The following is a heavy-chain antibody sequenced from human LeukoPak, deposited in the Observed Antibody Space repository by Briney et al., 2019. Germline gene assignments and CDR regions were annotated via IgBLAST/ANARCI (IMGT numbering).Heavy chain of an antibody. CDR2: IYHSGST. D-gene: IGHD2-2*01. V-gene: IGHV4-38-2*02. J-gene: IGHJ5*02. CDR3: ARADCSSTSCYASRAFDP. CDR1: GYSISSGYY. Sequence: SETLSLTCTVSGYSISSGYYWGWIRQPPGKGLEWIGSIYHSGSTYYNPSLKSRVTISVDTSKNQFSLKLSSVTAADTAVYYCARADCSSTSCYASRAFDPWGQGTLVTVSS.